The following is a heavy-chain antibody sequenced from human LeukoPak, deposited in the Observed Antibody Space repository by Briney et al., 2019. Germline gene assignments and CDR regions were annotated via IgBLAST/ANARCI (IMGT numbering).Heavy chain of an antibody. Sequence: GGSLRLSCAASGFTFGSYSMNWVRQAPGKGLEWVSSISSSSSYIYYADSVKGRFTISRDNAKNSLYLQMNSLRAEDTAVYYCASAGYSSSWYQVYWGQGTLVTVSS. CDR3: ASAGYSSSWYQVY. V-gene: IGHV3-21*01. J-gene: IGHJ4*02. CDR2: ISSSSSYI. D-gene: IGHD6-13*01. CDR1: GFTFGSYS.